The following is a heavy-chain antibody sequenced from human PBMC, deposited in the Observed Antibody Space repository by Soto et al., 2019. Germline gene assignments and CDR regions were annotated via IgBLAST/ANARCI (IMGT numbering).Heavy chain of an antibody. J-gene: IGHJ3*02. Sequence: SLKVSCKSSGCTFSSYSISWVRHAPGQGLEWMGGIIPIFGTANYAQKFQGRVTITADESTSAAYMELSSLRSEDTAVYYCARGIDSSAWRNAFDIWGQGTMVTVSS. D-gene: IGHD6-19*01. CDR1: GCTFSSYS. V-gene: IGHV1-69*13. CDR3: ARGIDSSAWRNAFDI. CDR2: IIPIFGTA.